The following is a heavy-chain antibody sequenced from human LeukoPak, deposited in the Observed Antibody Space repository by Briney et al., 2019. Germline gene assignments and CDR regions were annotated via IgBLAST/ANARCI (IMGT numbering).Heavy chain of an antibody. CDR2: ISGSGGST. V-gene: IGHV3-23*01. J-gene: IGHJ4*02. Sequence: PGGSLRLSCAASGFTFSSYAMSWVRQAPGKGLEWVSAISGSGGSTYYADSVKGRFTISRDNSKNTLYLQMNSLRAEDTAVYYCAKDLHDYVWGSYYFDYWGQGTLVTVSS. CDR3: AKDLHDYVWGSYYFDY. D-gene: IGHD3-16*01. CDR1: GFTFSSYA.